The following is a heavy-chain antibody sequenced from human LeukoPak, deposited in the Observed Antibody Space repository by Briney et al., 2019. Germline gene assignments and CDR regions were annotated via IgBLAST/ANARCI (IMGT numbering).Heavy chain of an antibody. CDR2: IYYSGST. D-gene: IGHD6-19*01. CDR1: GRSVSSGSYY. Sequence: SETLSLTCTVSGRSVSSGSYYWSWIRQPPGKGLEWIGYIYYSGSTNYNPSLKSRVTISVDTSKNQFSLKLSSVTAADTAVYYCARGPRGWHFDYWGQGTLVTVSS. J-gene: IGHJ4*02. CDR3: ARGPRGWHFDY. V-gene: IGHV4-61*01.